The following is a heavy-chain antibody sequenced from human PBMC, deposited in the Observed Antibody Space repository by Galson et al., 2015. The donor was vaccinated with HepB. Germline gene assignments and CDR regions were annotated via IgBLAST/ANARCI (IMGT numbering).Heavy chain of an antibody. CDR3: ARVAHSDYGDHAHFDY. V-gene: IGHV3-11*06. CDR1: RFTFSDYY. CDR2: ISGGATYT. J-gene: IGHJ4*02. D-gene: IGHD4-17*01. Sequence: LRLSCAASRFTFSDYYMTWIRQAPGKGLEWLSYISGGATYTNYANSVKGRFTISRDNAKNSLYLHMRGLRDDDTAVYYCARVAHSDYGDHAHFDYWGQGTLVTVSS.